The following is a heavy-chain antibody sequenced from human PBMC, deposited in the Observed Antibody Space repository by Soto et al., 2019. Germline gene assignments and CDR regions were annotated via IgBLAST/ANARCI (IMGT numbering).Heavy chain of an antibody. V-gene: IGHV6-1*01. CDR1: GDSVSTNSAT. D-gene: IGHD2-8*01. J-gene: IGHJ5*01. Sequence: QIHLQQSGPGLVKPSQTLSLTCAISGDSVSTNSATWDWIRQSPSRGLELLGRTYYRPNWYTDYAVSLKGLITISPDTSNNPLSLQLNSVTPDDTAVYYCARLIGNSWLDSWGQGTLVTVAS. CDR3: ARLIGNSWLDS. CDR2: TYYRPNWYT.